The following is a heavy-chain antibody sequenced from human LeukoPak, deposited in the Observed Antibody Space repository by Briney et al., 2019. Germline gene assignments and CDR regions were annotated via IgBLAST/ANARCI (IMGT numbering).Heavy chain of an antibody. CDR3: AKNGDRGAYCSGGTCYPYYYYYMDV. CDR2: ISSSSSYI. J-gene: IGHJ6*03. Sequence: GGPLRLSCAASGFTFSSYSMNWVRQAPGKGLEWVSSISSSSSYIYYADSVRGRFTISRDNSRNTLYLQMNSLRAEDTAIYYCAKNGDRGAYCSGGTCYPYYYYYMDVWGKGTTVTISS. D-gene: IGHD2-15*01. CDR1: GFTFSSYS. V-gene: IGHV3-21*04.